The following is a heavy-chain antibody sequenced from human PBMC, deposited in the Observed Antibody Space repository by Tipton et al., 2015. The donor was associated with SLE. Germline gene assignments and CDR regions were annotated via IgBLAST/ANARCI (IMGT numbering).Heavy chain of an antibody. D-gene: IGHD1-26*01. CDR1: GFTFSSYS. V-gene: IGHV3-21*01. CDR3: ARDRGATRGFDP. CDR2: ISSSSSYI. Sequence: GSLRLSCAASGFTFSSYSMNWVRQAPGKGLEWVSSISSSSSYIYYADSVKGRFTISRDNAKNSLYLQMNSLRAEDTAVYYCARDRGATRGFDPWGQGTLVTVSS. J-gene: IGHJ5*02.